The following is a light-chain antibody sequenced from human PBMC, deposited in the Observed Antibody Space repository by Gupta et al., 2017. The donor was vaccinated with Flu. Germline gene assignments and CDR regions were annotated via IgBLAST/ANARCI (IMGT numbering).Light chain of an antibody. Sequence: GERATVSCRASQNISTNFAWYQQRPGQAPRLLISDASTRATGVPARFSGRGSGTDFTLTISSLQSGDFAVYFCQQYYNWPRTFGQGTKVEIK. J-gene: IGKJ1*01. CDR1: QNISTN. V-gene: IGKV3-15*01. CDR2: DAS. CDR3: QQYYNWPRT.